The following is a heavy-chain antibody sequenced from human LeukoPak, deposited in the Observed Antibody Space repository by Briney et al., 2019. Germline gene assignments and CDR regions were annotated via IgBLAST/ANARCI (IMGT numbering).Heavy chain of an antibody. Sequence: SETLSLTCAVYGGSFSGYYWSWIRQPPGKGLEWIGEINHSGSTNYNPSLKSRVTISVDTSKNQFSLKLSSVTAADTAVYYYARGGGDYWGQGTLVTVSS. V-gene: IGHV4-34*01. CDR3: ARGGGDY. J-gene: IGHJ4*02. CDR2: INHSGST. D-gene: IGHD3-16*01. CDR1: GGSFSGYY.